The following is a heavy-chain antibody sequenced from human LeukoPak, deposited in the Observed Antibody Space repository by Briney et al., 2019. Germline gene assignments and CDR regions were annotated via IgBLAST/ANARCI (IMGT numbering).Heavy chain of an antibody. J-gene: IGHJ4*02. CDR3: TTAPPRVYEFDY. CDR2: IKSKTDGGTT. V-gene: IGHV3-15*01. CDR1: GFTFSNAW. D-gene: IGHD2-8*01. Sequence: GGSLRLSCAASGFTFSNAWMSWVRQAPGKGLEWVGRIKSKTDGGTTDYAAPVKGRFTISRDDSKNTLYLQMNSLKTEDTAVYYCTTAPPRVYEFDYWGQGTLVTVSS.